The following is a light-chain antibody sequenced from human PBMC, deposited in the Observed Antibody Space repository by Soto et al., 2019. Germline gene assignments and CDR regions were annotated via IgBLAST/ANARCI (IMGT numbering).Light chain of an antibody. Sequence: EIVLTDSPCTLSSSPGERATLSCRASQTISSFLALYQQKRGQAPRLLIHGASNRATGIPDRFSGSGSGTDFTLTITRLEPEDFAVYYCQQYGGSPRTFGQGTKVDIK. CDR1: QTISSF. CDR2: GAS. J-gene: IGKJ1*01. CDR3: QQYGGSPRT. V-gene: IGKV3-20*01.